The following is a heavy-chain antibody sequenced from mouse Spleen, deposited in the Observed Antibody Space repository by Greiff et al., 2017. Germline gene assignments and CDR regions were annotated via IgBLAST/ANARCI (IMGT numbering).Heavy chain of an antibody. CDR1: GYAFSSYW. J-gene: IGHJ2*01. CDR3: ARGGTVVASDY. V-gene: IGHV1-80*01. CDR2: IYPGDGDT. D-gene: IGHD1-1*01. Sequence: QVQLKESGAELVKPGASVKISCKASGYAFSSYWMNWVKQRPGKGLEWIGQIYPGDGDTNYNGKFKGKATLTADKSSSTAYMQLSSLTSEDSAVCFCARGGTVVASDYWGQGTTLTVSS.